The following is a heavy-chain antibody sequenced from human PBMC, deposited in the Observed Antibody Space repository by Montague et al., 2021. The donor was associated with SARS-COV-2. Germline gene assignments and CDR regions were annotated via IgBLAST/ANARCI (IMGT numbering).Heavy chain of an antibody. CDR3: ASGIYPSGSYYNRYHYGLNI. CDR2: INHSANT. J-gene: IGHJ6*02. D-gene: IGHD3-10*01. Sequence: SETLSLTCAVYGGSLSGYYWSWIRQPPEKGLEWIGEINHSANTKYNPSLKSPVTISIDTSKNQFSLKMTSVTAADTATYYCASGIYPSGSYYNRYHYGLNIWGQGTTVIVS. CDR1: GGSLSGYY. V-gene: IGHV4-34*01.